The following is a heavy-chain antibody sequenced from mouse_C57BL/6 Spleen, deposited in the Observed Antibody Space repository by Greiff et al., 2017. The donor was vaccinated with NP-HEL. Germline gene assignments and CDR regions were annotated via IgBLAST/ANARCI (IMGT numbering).Heavy chain of an antibody. CDR1: GYTFTDYE. D-gene: IGHD1-1*01. Sequence: QVQLKESGAELVRPGASVTLSCKASGYTFTDYEMHWVKQTPVHGLEWIGAIDPETGGTAYNQKFKGKAILTADKSSSTAYMELRSLTSEDSAVYYCTIYYGSSSWYFDVWGTGTTVTVSS. CDR2: IDPETGGT. V-gene: IGHV1-15*01. J-gene: IGHJ1*03. CDR3: TIYYGSSSWYFDV.